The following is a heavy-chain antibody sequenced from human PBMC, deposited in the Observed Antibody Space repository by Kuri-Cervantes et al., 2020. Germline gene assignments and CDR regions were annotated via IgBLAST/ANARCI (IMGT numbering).Heavy chain of an antibody. Sequence: SETLSLTCAVSGGSISSGGYSWSWIRQPPGKGLEWIGYIYYSGSTNYNPSLKSRVTISVDTSKNQFSLKLSSVTAADTAVYYCARAVVSSGWLNWFDPWGQGTLVTVSS. D-gene: IGHD6-19*01. V-gene: IGHV4-61*08. CDR3: ARAVVSSGWLNWFDP. J-gene: IGHJ5*02. CDR1: GGSISSGGYS. CDR2: IYYSGST.